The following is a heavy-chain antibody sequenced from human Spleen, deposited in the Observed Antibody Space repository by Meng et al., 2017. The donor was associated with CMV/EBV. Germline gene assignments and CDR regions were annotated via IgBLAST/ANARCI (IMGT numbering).Heavy chain of an antibody. Sequence: SVKVSCKASGGTLSNYAISWVRQAPGQGLEWVGGIVALFHIASYAQKFQGRLTITTDESTGSAYMELRRLRSDDTALYYCARHIDWGSADRRFDFWGQGTLVTVSS. V-gene: IGHV1-69*05. CDR1: GGTLSNYA. CDR2: IVALFHIA. CDR3: ARHIDWGSADRRFDF. D-gene: IGHD3-9*01. J-gene: IGHJ4*02.